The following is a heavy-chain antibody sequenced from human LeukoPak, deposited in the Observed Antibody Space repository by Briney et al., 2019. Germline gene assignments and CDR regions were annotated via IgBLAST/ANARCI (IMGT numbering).Heavy chain of an antibody. D-gene: IGHD6-13*01. Sequence: NPSETLSLTCAVYGGSFSGYYWSWIRQPPGKGLEWIGEINHSGSTNYNPSLKSRVTISVDTSKNQFSLKLSSVTAADTAVYYCASHYSSSWVFDPWGQGTLVTVSS. CDR1: GGSFSGYY. CDR3: ASHYSSSWVFDP. V-gene: IGHV4-34*01. J-gene: IGHJ5*02. CDR2: INHSGST.